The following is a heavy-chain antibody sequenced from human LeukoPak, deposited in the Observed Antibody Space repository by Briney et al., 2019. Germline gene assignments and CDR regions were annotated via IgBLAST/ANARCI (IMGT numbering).Heavy chain of an antibody. Sequence: GGSLRLSCAASGFTFRNYAMTWVRQAPGKGLEWISYITSSGTTIYYADSVKGRFTISRDNAKNSLYLQMNSLRAEDTAVYYCARGPAVTNYYYAMDVWGQGTTVTVSS. J-gene: IGHJ6*02. V-gene: IGHV3-48*03. CDR2: ITSSGTTI. D-gene: IGHD4-17*01. CDR3: ARGPAVTNYYYAMDV. CDR1: GFTFRNYA.